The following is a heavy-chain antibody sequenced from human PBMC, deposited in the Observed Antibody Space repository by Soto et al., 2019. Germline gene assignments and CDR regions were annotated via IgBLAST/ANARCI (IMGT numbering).Heavy chain of an antibody. D-gene: IGHD4-17*01. CDR1: GFTFSSYS. CDR2: ISSSSSYI. V-gene: IGHV3-21*01. Sequence: GGSLRLSCAASGFTFSSYSMNWVRQAPGKGLEWVSSISSSSSYIYYADSVKGRFTISRDNAKNSLYLQMNSLRAEDTAVYYCARDSNPRSYGDYYFDYWGQGTLVTVSS. CDR3: ARDSNPRSYGDYYFDY. J-gene: IGHJ4*02.